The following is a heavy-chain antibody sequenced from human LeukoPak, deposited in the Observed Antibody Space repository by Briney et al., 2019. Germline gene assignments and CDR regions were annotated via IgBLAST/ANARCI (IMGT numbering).Heavy chain of an antibody. CDR2: IWYDGSNK. J-gene: IGHJ4*02. D-gene: IGHD2-15*01. CDR1: GFTFSSYG. CDR3: ARDRTRDCSGGSCYRHYFDY. Sequence: GRSLKLSCAVSGFTFSSYGMHWVRQAPGKGLEWVAVIWYDGSNKYYADSVRGRFTISRDNSKNTLYVIMNSLRAEDSAVYYCARDRTRDCSGGSCYRHYFDYWGQGTLVSVSS. V-gene: IGHV3-33*01.